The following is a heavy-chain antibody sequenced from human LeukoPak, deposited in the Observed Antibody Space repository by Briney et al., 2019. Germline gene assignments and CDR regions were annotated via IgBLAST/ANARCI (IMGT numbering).Heavy chain of an antibody. V-gene: IGHV4-59*01. D-gene: IGHD4-17*01. CDR1: GASINSYH. J-gene: IGHJ4*02. CDR3: ASVGYGDYV. Sequence: SETLSLTCTVSGASINSYHWSWIRQPPGKGLEWIGYIYYSGSTNYNPSLKSRVTISVDTSKNQFSLKLSSVTAADTAVYYCASVGYGDYVWGQGTLVTVSS. CDR2: IYYSGST.